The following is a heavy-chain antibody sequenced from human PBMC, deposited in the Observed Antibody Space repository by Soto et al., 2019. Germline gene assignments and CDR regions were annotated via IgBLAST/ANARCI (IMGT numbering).Heavy chain of an antibody. CDR3: DRRRDYFSTGSNYVSPTXL. Sequence: PSDTLCITCTFSVVAIISKTSYLCFIRQPPWHWLDLIVSIYYSLSTYYNPSLKSRVTITVDTSKNHFSLKLRYVTAAYTAVYYCDRRRDYFSTGSNYVSPTXLWDKGNSVTVS. CDR1: VVAIISKTSY. J-gene: IGHJ4*02. CDR2: IYYSLST. V-gene: IGHV4-39*01. D-gene: IGHD3-16*01.